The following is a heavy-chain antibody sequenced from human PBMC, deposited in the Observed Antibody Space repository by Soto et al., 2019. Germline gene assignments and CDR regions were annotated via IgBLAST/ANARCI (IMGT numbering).Heavy chain of an antibody. CDR3: VAEHGHLRFPRGYYYYMDV. V-gene: IGHV4-39*01. Sequence: QLQLQESGPGLVKPSETLSLTCTVSGGSISSSSYYWGWIRQPPGKGLEWIGSIYYSGGTYYNPSLKSRVTISVDTSKNQFSLKLSSVTAADTAVYYCVAEHGHLRFPRGYYYYMDVWGKGTTVTVSS. CDR1: GGSISSSSYY. J-gene: IGHJ6*03. D-gene: IGHD3-3*01. CDR2: IYYSGGT.